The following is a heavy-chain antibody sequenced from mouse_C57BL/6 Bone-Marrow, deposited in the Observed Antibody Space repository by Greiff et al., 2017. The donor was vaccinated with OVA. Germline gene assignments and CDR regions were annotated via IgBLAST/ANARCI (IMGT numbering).Heavy chain of an antibody. CDR3: TARGTREYFDY. CDR1: GFNIKDDY. J-gene: IGHJ2*01. Sequence: VQLQQSGAELVRPGASVKLSCTASGFNIKDDYMHWVKQRPEQGLEWIGWIDPENGDTEYASKFQGKATITADTSSNTAYLQLSSLTSEDTAVYYCTARGTREYFDYWGQGTTLTVSS. D-gene: IGHD1-1*01. V-gene: IGHV14-4*01. CDR2: IDPENGDT.